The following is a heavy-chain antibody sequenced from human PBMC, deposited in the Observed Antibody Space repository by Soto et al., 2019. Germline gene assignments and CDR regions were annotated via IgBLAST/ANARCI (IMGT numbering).Heavy chain of an antibody. CDR3: ARGEVRNYYYYGMDV. CDR1: GYTFTSYG. V-gene: IGHV1-18*01. CDR2: ISAYNGNT. Sequence: ASVKVSCKSSGYTFTSYGISWVRQAPGQELEWMGWISAYNGNTNYAQKLQGRVTMTTDTSTSTAYMELRSLRSDDTAVYYCARGEVRNYYYYGMDVWGQGTTVTV. J-gene: IGHJ6*02.